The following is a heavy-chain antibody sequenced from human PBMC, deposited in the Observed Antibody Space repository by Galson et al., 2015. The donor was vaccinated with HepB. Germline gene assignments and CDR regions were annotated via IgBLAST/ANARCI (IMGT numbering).Heavy chain of an antibody. V-gene: IGHV3-73*01. Sequence: SLRLSCAASGFTFSGSAMHWVRQASGKGLEWVGRIRSKANSYATAYAASVKGRFTISRDDSKNTAYLQMNSLKTEDTAVYYCTSTINEWLPQLMDYFDYWGQGTLVTVSS. D-gene: IGHD5-12*01. CDR2: IRSKANSYAT. CDR1: GFTFSGSA. CDR3: TSTINEWLPQLMDYFDY. J-gene: IGHJ4*02.